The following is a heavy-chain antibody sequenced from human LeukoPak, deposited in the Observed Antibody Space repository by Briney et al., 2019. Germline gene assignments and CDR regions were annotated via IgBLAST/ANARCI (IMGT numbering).Heavy chain of an antibody. Sequence: PGGSLRLSCAASGFTFSDYYMNWIRQAPGKGLEWVSYISNGGSSIDYADSVKGRFGISRDDAKKSLYLQMNRLTAEDTAVYYCARPSKVGSFFDFWGQGTLLTVSS. V-gene: IGHV3-11*01. CDR2: ISNGGSSI. J-gene: IGHJ4*02. CDR1: GFTFSDYY. CDR3: ARPSKVGSFFDF. D-gene: IGHD1-26*01.